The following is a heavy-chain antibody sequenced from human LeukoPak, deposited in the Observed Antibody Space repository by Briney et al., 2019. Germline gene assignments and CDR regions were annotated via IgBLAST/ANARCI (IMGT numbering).Heavy chain of an antibody. J-gene: IGHJ1*01. CDR2: INHSGST. D-gene: IGHD1-26*01. CDR1: GGSFSGYY. Sequence: PXETLSLTCAVYGGSFSGYYWSWIRQPPGKGLEWIGEINHSGSTNYNPSLKSRVTISVDTSKNQFSLKLSSVTAADTAVYYCARGRYSGSFQHWGQGTLVTVSS. CDR3: ARGRYSGSFQH. V-gene: IGHV4-34*01.